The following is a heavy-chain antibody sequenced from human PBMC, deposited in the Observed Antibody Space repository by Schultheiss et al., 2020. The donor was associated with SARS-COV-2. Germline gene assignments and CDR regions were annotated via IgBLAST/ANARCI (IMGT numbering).Heavy chain of an antibody. CDR3: ARHSFDSATYDILTGYYLSNWFDP. D-gene: IGHD3-9*01. J-gene: IGHJ5*02. CDR1: GGSISSYY. CDR2: IYTSGST. V-gene: IGHV4-4*07. Sequence: GSLRLSCTVSGGSISSYYWSWIRQPAGKGLEWIGRIYTSGSTNYNPSLKSRVTISVDTSKNQFSLKLSSVTAADTAVYYCARHSFDSATYDILTGYYLSNWFDPWGQGTLVTVSS.